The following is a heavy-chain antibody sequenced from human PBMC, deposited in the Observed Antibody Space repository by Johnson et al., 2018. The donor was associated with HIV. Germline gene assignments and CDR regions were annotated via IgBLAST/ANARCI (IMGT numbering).Heavy chain of an antibody. J-gene: IGHJ3*02. CDR1: GFTFSNAW. CDR3: TGTPNWGSDAFDI. D-gene: IGHD7-27*01. CDR2: IKSKTDGGTT. V-gene: IGHV3-15*01. Sequence: VQLVESGGGAVQPGKYLRLSCAASGFTFSNAWMSWVRQAPGKGLEWVGRIKSKTDGGTTDYAAPVKGRFTISRDDSKNTLYLQMNSLKTEDTAVYYCTGTPNWGSDAFDIWGQGTMVTVSS.